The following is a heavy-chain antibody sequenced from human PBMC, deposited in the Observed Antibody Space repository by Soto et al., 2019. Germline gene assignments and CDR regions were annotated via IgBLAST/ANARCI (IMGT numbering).Heavy chain of an antibody. Sequence: SETLSLTCTVSGGSISSYYWSWIRQPPGKGLEWIWYIYYTRSTNYNPSLNSRSTISVDTSKNQFSLKLSSVTAAVSAVYYCASGIRGIDYWGQGTLVTVSS. V-gene: IGHV4-59*08. D-gene: IGHD3-10*01. CDR2: IYYTRST. CDR1: GGSISSYY. J-gene: IGHJ4*02. CDR3: ASGIRGIDY.